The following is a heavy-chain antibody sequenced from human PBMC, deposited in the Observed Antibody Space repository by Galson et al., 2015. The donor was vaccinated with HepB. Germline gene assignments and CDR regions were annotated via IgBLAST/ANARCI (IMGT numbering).Heavy chain of an antibody. V-gene: IGHV1-18*01. CDR3: ARNIVGATVFYYHGMDV. J-gene: IGHJ6*02. CDR1: GYTFTSYA. D-gene: IGHD1-26*01. Sequence: SVKVSCKASGYTFTSYAITWVRQAPGQRLEWMGWMNTYNGDTKFSEKLQDRLTMTTDTSTSTAYMELRSLRSEDTAIYYCARNIVGATVFYYHGMDVWGQGTTVTVSS. CDR2: MNTYNGDT.